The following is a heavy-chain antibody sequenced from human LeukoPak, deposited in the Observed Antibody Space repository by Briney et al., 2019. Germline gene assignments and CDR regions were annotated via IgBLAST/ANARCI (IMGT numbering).Heavy chain of an antibody. Sequence: GGSLRLSCAASGFTFSSYAMHWVRQAPGKGLEWVSGISWNSGSIGYADSVKGRFTISRDNAKNSLYLQMNSLRAEDTAVYYCYYYDSSGYPDYWGQGTLVTVSS. CDR1: GFTFSSYA. J-gene: IGHJ4*02. CDR2: ISWNSGSI. D-gene: IGHD3-22*01. V-gene: IGHV3-9*01. CDR3: YYYDSSGYPDY.